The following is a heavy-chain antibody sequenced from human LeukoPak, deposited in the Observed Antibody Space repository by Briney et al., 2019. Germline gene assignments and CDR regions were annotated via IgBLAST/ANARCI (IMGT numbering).Heavy chain of an antibody. V-gene: IGHV1-2*02. CDR2: INPNSGGT. J-gene: IGHJ4*02. D-gene: IGHD6-13*01. CDR3: ARDEAAAGTDY. Sequence: ASVKVSCKASGGTFSSYAISWVRQAPGQGLEWMGWINPNSGGTKYAQKFQGRVTMTRDTSISTAYTELSRLRSGDTAVYYCARDEAAAGTDYWGQGTLVTVSS. CDR1: GGTFSSYA.